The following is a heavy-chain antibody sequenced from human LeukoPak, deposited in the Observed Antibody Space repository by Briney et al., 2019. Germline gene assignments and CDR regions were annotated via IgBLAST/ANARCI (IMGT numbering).Heavy chain of an antibody. D-gene: IGHD2-21*02. CDR2: ISAYNGNT. V-gene: IGHV1-18*01. CDR1: GYTFTSYG. J-gene: IGHJ4*02. Sequence: ASVKVSCKASGYTFTSYGISWVRQAPGQGLEWMGWISAYNGNTNYAQKLQGRVTMTTDTSTNTAYMELRSLRSDDTAVYYCARDSYGGVVTARNFDYWGQGTLVTVSS. CDR3: ARDSYGGVVTARNFDY.